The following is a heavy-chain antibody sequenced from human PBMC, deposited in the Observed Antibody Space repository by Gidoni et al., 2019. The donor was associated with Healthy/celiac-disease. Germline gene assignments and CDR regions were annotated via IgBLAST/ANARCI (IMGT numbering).Heavy chain of an antibody. J-gene: IGHJ4*02. CDR2: IWYDGSNK. CDR3: ARDYNGPLDY. V-gene: IGHV3-33*08. D-gene: IGHD3-10*01. CDR1: GFTCSSYG. Sequence: QVQLVESGGGVVQPGWSLRLSCSASGFTCSSYGMHWVRQAPGKGLEWVAVIWYDGSNKYYADSVKGRFTISRNNSKNTLYLQMNSLRAEDTAVYDCARDYNGPLDYWGQGTLVTVSS.